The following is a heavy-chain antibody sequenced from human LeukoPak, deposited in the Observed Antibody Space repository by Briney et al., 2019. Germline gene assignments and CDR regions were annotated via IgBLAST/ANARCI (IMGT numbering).Heavy chain of an antibody. V-gene: IGHV3-48*04. Sequence: GGSLRLSCAASGFTFSTYWMNWVRQAPGKGLEWVSYISRSGSTIYYADSVKGRFTISRDNAKNSLYLQMNSLRAEDTAVYYCARGIAVAGPYDYWGQGTLVTVSS. CDR1: GFTFSTYW. CDR3: ARGIAVAGPYDY. D-gene: IGHD6-19*01. CDR2: ISRSGSTI. J-gene: IGHJ4*02.